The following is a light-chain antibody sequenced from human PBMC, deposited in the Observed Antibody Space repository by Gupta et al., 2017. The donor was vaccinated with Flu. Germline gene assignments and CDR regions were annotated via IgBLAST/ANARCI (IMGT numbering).Light chain of an antibody. CDR1: SSNIGNNY. CDR2: ETN. V-gene: IGLV1-51*02. Sequence: GTISCSGSSSNIGNNYVSWYQQLPGTSPKLLIYETNKRHSGIPDRFSGSTSGTSATLGITGLQAGDEADSQCGAWDSRVQGHVFGGGTKLTVL. CDR3: GAWDSRVQGHV. J-gene: IGLJ3*02.